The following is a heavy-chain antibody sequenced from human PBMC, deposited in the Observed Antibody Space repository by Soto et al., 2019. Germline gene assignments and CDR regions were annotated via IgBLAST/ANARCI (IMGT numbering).Heavy chain of an antibody. CDR2: ISSSSSYI. Sequence: GGSLRLSXAASGFTFSSYSMNWVRQAPGKGLEWVSSISSSSSYIYYADSVKGRFTISRDNAKNSLYLQMNSLRAEDTAVYYCARDPQPAGRPSYGMDVWGQGTTVTVSS. V-gene: IGHV3-21*01. J-gene: IGHJ6*02. D-gene: IGHD1-1*01. CDR1: GFTFSSYS. CDR3: ARDPQPAGRPSYGMDV.